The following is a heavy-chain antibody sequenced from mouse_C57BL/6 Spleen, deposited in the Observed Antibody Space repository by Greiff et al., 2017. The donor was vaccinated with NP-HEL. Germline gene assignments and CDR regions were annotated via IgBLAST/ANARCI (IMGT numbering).Heavy chain of an antibody. Sequence: EVMLVESGGGLVKPGGSLKLSCAASGFTFSSYTMSWVRQTPEKRLEWVATISGGGGNTYYPDSVKGRFTISRANAKNTLYLQMSSLRSEDTALYYCARDLLGYWYFDVWGTGATVTVSS. CDR2: ISGGGGNT. D-gene: IGHD2-1*01. CDR3: ARDLLGYWYFDV. V-gene: IGHV5-9*01. J-gene: IGHJ1*03. CDR1: GFTFSSYT.